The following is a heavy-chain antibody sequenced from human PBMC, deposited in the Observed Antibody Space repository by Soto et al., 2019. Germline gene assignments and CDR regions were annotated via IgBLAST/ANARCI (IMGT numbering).Heavy chain of an antibody. CDR2: ISGSGSTI. CDR3: ASGVAASHFYYYYLDV. Sequence: QVQLVESGGGLVKPGGSLRLSCAASGFTFSDYYMSWLRQAPGKGLEWVSDISGSGSTIYYADSVKGRLTISRDNAKDSLHLQMNRLRAEDTAVYYCASGVAASHFYYYYLDVWGKGTTVTVSS. CDR1: GFTFSDYY. J-gene: IGHJ6*03. D-gene: IGHD2-15*01. V-gene: IGHV3-11*01.